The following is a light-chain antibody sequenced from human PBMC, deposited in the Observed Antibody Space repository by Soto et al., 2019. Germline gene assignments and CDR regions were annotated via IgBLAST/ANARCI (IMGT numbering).Light chain of an antibody. CDR2: GAS. J-gene: IGKJ1*01. CDR3: QQYNNRPPWT. Sequence: EIVMTQSPATLSLSPGERATLSCRASQSVSSNLAWYQQKPGQAPRLLLYGASTRATGIPARFSGSGSGTEFTLTISSLQSEDFSVYYCQQYNNRPPWTFGQGTKVEIK. CDR1: QSVSSN. V-gene: IGKV3-15*01.